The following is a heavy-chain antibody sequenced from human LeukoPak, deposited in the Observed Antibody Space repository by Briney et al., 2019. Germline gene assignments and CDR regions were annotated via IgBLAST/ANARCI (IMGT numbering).Heavy chain of an antibody. CDR2: ISYRGST. CDR3: ATPKKGTYRSGGSCYSLAFDY. J-gene: IGHJ4*02. V-gene: IGHV4-39*01. D-gene: IGHD2-15*01. CDR1: GGSISSSSYY. Sequence: SETLSLTCTVSGGSISSSSYYWGWIRQPPGKGLEWIGSISYRGSTYYNPSLKSRVTISVDTSKNQFSLKLSSVTAADTAVYYCATPKKGTYRSGGSCYSLAFDYWGQGTLVTVSS.